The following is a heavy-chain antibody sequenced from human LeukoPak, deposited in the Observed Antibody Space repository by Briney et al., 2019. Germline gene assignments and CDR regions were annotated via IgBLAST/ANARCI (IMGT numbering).Heavy chain of an antibody. V-gene: IGHV4-34*01. Sequence: SETLSLTCAVYGGSFSGYYWSWIRQPPGKGLEWIGEINHSGSTNYNPSLKSRVTISVDTSKNQFSLKLSSVTAADTAVYYCAGGDGYSSSFYYFDYWGQGTLVTVSS. D-gene: IGHD6-13*01. CDR3: AGGDGYSSSFYYFDY. CDR1: GGSFSGYY. J-gene: IGHJ4*02. CDR2: INHSGST.